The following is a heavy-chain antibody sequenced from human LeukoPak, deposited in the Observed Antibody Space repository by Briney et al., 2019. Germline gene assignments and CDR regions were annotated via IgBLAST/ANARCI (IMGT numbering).Heavy chain of an antibody. Sequence: GGSLRLSCAASGFTVSSNYMSWVRQAPGKGLEWVSVIYSDGRPFYADSVKGRFTISRDNSKNTLYLQMNSLRAEDTAVYYCAKDRVAVAGIFDYWGQGTLVTVSS. CDR2: IYSDGRP. CDR3: AKDRVAVAGIFDY. D-gene: IGHD6-19*01. CDR1: GFTVSSNY. J-gene: IGHJ4*02. V-gene: IGHV3-53*01.